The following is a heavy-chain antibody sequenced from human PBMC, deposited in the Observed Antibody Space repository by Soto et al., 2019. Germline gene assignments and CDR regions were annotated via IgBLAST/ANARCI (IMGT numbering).Heavy chain of an antibody. J-gene: IGHJ4*02. CDR2: IYYSGST. CDR1: GGSISSYY. CDR3: ARGGLLDFDY. V-gene: IGHV4-59*01. Sequence: SETLSLTCTVSGGSISSYYWSWIRQPPGKGLERIGYIYYSGSTNYNPSLKSRVTISVDTSKNQFSLKLSSVTAADTAVYYCARGGLLDFDYWGQGTLVTVSS.